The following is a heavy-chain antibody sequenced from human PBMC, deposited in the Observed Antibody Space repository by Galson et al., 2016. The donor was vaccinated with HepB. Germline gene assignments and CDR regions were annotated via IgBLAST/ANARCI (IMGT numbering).Heavy chain of an antibody. CDR2: TWFDGSNS. D-gene: IGHD6-19*01. J-gene: IGHJ5*01. V-gene: IGHV3-33*01. CDR1: GFTFSTYG. CDR3: ARDGGMAGFFALDS. Sequence: SLRLSCAASGFTFSTYGMHWVRQAPGKGLEWVALTWFDGSNSFYADSVKGRFTISRDNARNTLYLQMNSLRAEDTAVYYCARDGGMAGFFALDSWGQGTLVTVSS.